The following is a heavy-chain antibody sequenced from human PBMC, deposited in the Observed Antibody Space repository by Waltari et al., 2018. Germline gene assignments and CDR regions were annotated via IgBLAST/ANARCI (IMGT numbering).Heavy chain of an antibody. D-gene: IGHD5-12*01. CDR2: IYYSGST. Sequence: QVQLQESGPGLVKPSETLSLTCTVSGGSIRSHYWSWIRQPPGTGLEWIGYIYYSGSTNYNPSLKSRVTISVDTSKNQFSLKLSSVTAADTAVYYCARDQGWLDDAFDIWGQGTMVTVSS. J-gene: IGHJ3*02. CDR1: GGSIRSHY. V-gene: IGHV4-59*11. CDR3: ARDQGWLDDAFDI.